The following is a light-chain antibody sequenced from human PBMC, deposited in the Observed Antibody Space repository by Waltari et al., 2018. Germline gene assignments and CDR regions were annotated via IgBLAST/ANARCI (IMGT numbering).Light chain of an antibody. J-gene: IGKJ1*01. Sequence: IQLTQSPSSLYASVRDRVTITYRASHSISNYLAWYQQQPGKAPKLLIYAASTLQSRVPSSFSGSGSGTDFTLTISSLQPEDFATYYCQQLNSYQWTFGQGTKVEIK. V-gene: IGKV1-9*01. CDR1: HSISNY. CDR3: QQLNSYQWT. CDR2: AAS.